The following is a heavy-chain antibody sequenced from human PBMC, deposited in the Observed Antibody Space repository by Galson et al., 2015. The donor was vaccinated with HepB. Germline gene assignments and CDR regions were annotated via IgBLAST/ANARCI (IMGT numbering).Heavy chain of an antibody. J-gene: IGHJ6*02. V-gene: IGHV3-33*08. CDR3: ARDNSPLGYHYGMDV. CDR1: GFTFSSYG. CDR2: IYYDGSKK. Sequence: SLRLSCAASGFTFSSYGMHWVRQAPGKGLEWVAVIYYDGSKKYYADSVKGRFTISRDNSKNTLYLQMNSLRVEDTAVYYCARDNSPLGYHYGMDVWGQGTTVSVSS. D-gene: IGHD3-16*02.